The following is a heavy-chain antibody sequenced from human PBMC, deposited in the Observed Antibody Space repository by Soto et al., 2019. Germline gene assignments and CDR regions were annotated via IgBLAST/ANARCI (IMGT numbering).Heavy chain of an antibody. V-gene: IGHV3-74*01. CDR3: ARPDGSSSGWYES. Sequence: PGGSLRLSCAASGFIFRSYWMHWVRQAPGKGLVWVSRINSDGSSTNYAESVKGRITISRDNAKNTLYLQMNSLRVEDTAVYYCARPDGSSSGWYESWGQGTLVTVSS. CDR2: INSDGSST. CDR1: GFIFRSYW. D-gene: IGHD6-19*01. J-gene: IGHJ5*01.